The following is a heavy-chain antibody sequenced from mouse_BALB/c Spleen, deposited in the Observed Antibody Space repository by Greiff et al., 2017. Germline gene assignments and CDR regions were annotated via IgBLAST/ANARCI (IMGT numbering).Heavy chain of an antibody. CDR1: GYTFTDYN. V-gene: IGHV1-18*01. CDR2: INPKNGGT. Sequence: VQLKQSGPELVKPGASVKIPCKASGYTFTDYNMDWVKQSPGKSLEWIGDINPKNGGTIYNQKFKGKATLTVDKSSSTAYMGLRSLTSEEAAVYYCASAEGFYWYVDVWGAGTTVTVSA. CDR3: ASAEGFYWYVDV. J-gene: IGHJ1*01.